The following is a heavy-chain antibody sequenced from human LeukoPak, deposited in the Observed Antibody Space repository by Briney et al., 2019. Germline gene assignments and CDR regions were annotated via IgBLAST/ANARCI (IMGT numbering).Heavy chain of an antibody. Sequence: GGSLRLSCAASGFTVSSNYMSWVRQAPGKGLEWVSVIYSGGSTYYADSVKGRFTISRDNSKNTLYLQMNSLRAEDTAVYYCAKSRGVRSFGVIDYWGQGTLVTVSS. CDR1: GFTVSSNY. CDR2: IYSGGST. CDR3: AKSRGVRSFGVIDY. D-gene: IGHD3-10*01. J-gene: IGHJ4*02. V-gene: IGHV3-66*02.